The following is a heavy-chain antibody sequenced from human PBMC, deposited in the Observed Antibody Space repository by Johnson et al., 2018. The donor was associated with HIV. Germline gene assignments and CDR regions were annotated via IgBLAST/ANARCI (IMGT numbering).Heavy chain of an antibody. D-gene: IGHD6-6*01. Sequence: QMLLVESGGGVVQPGRSLRLSCAASGFTFSSYAMHWVRQAPGKGLEWVAVISYDGGNKYYADSVKGRFTISRDNSKNTLYLQMNSLRAEDTAVYYCARAGSSSSGPRAFDIWGQGTMVTVSS. CDR3: ARAGSSSSGPRAFDI. CDR1: GFTFSSYA. J-gene: IGHJ3*02. CDR2: ISYDGGNK. V-gene: IGHV3-30*04.